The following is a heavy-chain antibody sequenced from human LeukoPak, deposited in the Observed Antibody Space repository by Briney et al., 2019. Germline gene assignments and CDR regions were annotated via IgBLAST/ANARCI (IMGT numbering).Heavy chain of an antibody. CDR2: INPISGGT. Sequence: ASVKVSCKASGYTFTGYYMHWVRQAPGQGLKWMGWINPISGGTNYAQNFQGRVTMTRDTSISTAYMELSRLRSDDTAVYYCARVESAYYGSGSNFDYWGQGTLVTVSS. D-gene: IGHD3-10*01. CDR3: ARVESAYYGSGSNFDY. J-gene: IGHJ4*02. V-gene: IGHV1-2*02. CDR1: GYTFTGYY.